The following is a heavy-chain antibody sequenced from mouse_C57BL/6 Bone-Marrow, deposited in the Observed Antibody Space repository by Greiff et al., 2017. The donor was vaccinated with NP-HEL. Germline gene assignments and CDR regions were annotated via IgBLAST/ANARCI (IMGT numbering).Heavy chain of an antibody. CDR1: GFNIKDDY. Sequence: EVQLQQSGAELVRPGASVKLSCTASGFNIKDDYMHWVKQRPEQGLEWIGWIDPENGDTEYASKFQGKATITADTSSNTAYLQLSSLTSEDTAVYYCTLSAWLAYWGQGTLVTVSA. V-gene: IGHV14-4*01. J-gene: IGHJ3*01. CDR2: IDPENGDT. CDR3: TLSAWLAY.